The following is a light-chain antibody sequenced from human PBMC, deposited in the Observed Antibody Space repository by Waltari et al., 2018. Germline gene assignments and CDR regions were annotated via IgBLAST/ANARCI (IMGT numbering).Light chain of an antibody. CDR3: NSRDSSGNHNVE. CDR1: SLRSYY. CDR2: GKN. V-gene: IGLV3-19*01. J-gene: IGLJ2*01. Sequence: SSELTQDPAVSVALGQTVRITCQGDSLRSYYASWYQQKPGQAPVLVIYGKNNRPSGIPDRFSGSSSGNTASLTITGAQAEDEADYYCNSRDSSGNHNVEFGGGTKLTVL.